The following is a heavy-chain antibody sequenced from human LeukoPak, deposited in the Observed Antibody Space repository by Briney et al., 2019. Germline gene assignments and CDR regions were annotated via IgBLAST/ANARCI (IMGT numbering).Heavy chain of an antibody. CDR2: ISGSGGST. Sequence: GGSLRLSCAASGFTFSTYAVSWVRQAPGKGLEWVSDISGSGGSTYYADSVKGRFTISRDNSKDTVYLQMNSLRAEDTAVYYCAKDLAVVVVAADAFDYWGQGTLVTVSS. J-gene: IGHJ4*02. CDR1: GFTFSTYA. V-gene: IGHV3-23*01. CDR3: AKDLAVVVVAADAFDY. D-gene: IGHD2-15*01.